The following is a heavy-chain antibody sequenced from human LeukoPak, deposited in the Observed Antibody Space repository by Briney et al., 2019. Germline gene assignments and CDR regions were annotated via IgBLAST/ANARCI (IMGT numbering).Heavy chain of an antibody. CDR3: ARDPGYSSSSAFDY. D-gene: IGHD6-6*01. V-gene: IGHV4-39*07. J-gene: IGHJ4*02. Sequence: SETLSLTCTVSGGSISSSSYYWGWIRQPPGKGLEWIGSTYYSGSTYYNPSLKSRVTISVDTSKNQFSLKLSSVTAADTAVYYCARDPGYSSSSAFDYWGQGTLVTVSS. CDR1: GGSISSSSYY. CDR2: TYYSGST.